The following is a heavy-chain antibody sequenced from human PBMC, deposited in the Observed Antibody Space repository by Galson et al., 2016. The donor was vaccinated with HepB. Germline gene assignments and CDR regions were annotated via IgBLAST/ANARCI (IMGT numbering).Heavy chain of an antibody. CDR2: TSPDGSVK. V-gene: IGHV3-7*01. CDR1: GFTFSSHW. Sequence: SLRLSCAASGFTFSSHWMSWVRQAPGKGLERVAHTSPDGSVKSYVDSVKGRFTISRDNVKNTLYLQMNSLRAEDTALYYCVREFDYWGQGTLVTVSS. J-gene: IGHJ4*02. CDR3: VREFDY.